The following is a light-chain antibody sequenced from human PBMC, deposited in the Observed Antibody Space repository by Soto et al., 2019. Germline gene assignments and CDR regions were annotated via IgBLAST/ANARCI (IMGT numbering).Light chain of an antibody. V-gene: IGKV1-39*01. CDR3: QQLNSYPQT. Sequence: DIQMTQSPSSLSASVGDRVTITCRASQTINTFLNWYQQKPGKAPDLLIYAASNLQSGVPSRFSGSGSGPDFTLTISSLQPEDSATYFCQQLNSYPQTFGQGTRLAIK. J-gene: IGKJ5*01. CDR2: AAS. CDR1: QTINTF.